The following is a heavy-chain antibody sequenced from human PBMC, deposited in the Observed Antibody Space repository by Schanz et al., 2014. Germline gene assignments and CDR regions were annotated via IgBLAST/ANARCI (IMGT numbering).Heavy chain of an antibody. CDR1: GYTFTGYY. V-gene: IGHV1-69*09. CDR3: ASSGAGYSSSWDFDY. CDR2: INPSLGLA. Sequence: QVQLVQSGAEMKKPGASVKVSCKASGYTFTGYYMHWVRQAPGQGLEWMGWINPSLGLAKYEQKFQDKVTITADTSTTTAYMELSSLRSEDTAVYYCASSGAGYSSSWDFDYWGQGTLVTVSS. J-gene: IGHJ4*02. D-gene: IGHD6-13*01.